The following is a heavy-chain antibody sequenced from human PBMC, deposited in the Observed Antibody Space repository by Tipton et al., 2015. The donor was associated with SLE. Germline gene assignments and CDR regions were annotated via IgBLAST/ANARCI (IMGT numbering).Heavy chain of an antibody. J-gene: IGHJ2*01. Sequence: TLSLTCTVSDGSISSYYRSWIRQPPGKGLEWIGYIYTSGSTNYNPSLKSRVTISVDTSKNQFSLKLSSVTAADTAVYYCARDRRLIAAPSFWWYFDLWGRGTLVTVSS. CDR1: DGSISSYY. CDR2: IYTSGST. D-gene: IGHD6-13*01. CDR3: ARDRRLIAAPSFWWYFDL. V-gene: IGHV4-4*08.